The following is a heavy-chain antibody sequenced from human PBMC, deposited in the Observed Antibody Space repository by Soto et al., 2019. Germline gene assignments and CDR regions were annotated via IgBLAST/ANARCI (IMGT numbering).Heavy chain of an antibody. Sequence: QVQLQESGPGLVKPSGTLSLTCSVSGGSITTHYWSWVRQPAGKGLEWIGRIYSSGSTNYNPSLNTRVTMSVDTSKNQFSLRLSSVTAADTAVYYCTRGGDGYNFDYWGQGTLVTVSS. CDR2: IYSSGST. CDR1: GGSITTHY. J-gene: IGHJ4*02. D-gene: IGHD5-12*01. CDR3: TRGGDGYNFDY. V-gene: IGHV4-4*07.